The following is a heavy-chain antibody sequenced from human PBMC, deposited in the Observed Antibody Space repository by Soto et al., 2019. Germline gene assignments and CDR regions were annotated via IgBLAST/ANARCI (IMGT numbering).Heavy chain of an antibody. J-gene: IGHJ5*02. CDR1: GGSISDISYC. CDR3: SGHKSGSDWLDP. Sequence: PSETLSLTCTVSGGSISDISYCWGWIRQPPGKGLQWIGCMFYSGATYYNPSLKNRVTLSVDTSNNEFSLKLVSVTAPDTAVYYWSGHKSGSDWLDPWGQGTLVTVSS. V-gene: IGHV4-39*01. CDR2: MFYSGAT. D-gene: IGHD2-15*01.